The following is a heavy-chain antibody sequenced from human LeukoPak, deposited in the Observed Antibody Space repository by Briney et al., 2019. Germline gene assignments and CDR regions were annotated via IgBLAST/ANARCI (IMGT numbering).Heavy chain of an antibody. V-gene: IGHV3-48*01. CDR2: ISSSSSTI. CDR1: GFTFSSYG. Sequence: PGGSLRLSCAASGFTFSSYGMSWVRPAPGKGLEWVSYISSSSSTIYYADSVKGRFTISRDNAKNSLYLQMNSLRAEDTAVYYCAKGLRGYSYAFDYWGQGTLVTVPS. CDR3: AKGLRGYSYAFDY. D-gene: IGHD5-18*01. J-gene: IGHJ4*02.